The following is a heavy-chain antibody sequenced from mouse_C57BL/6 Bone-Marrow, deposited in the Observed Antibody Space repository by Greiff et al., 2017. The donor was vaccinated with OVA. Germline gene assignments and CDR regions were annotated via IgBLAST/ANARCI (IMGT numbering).Heavy chain of an antibody. V-gene: IGHV1-59*01. CDR2: IDPSDSYT. D-gene: IGHD2-10*01. J-gene: IGHJ2*01. CDR3: ARWGAYLSY. Sequence: QVQLQQPGAELVRPGTSVKLSCKASGYTFTSYWMHWVKQRPGQGLEWIGVIDPSDSYTNYNQKFKGKATLTVDTSSSTAYMQLSSLTSEDSAVYYCARWGAYLSYWGQGTTRTVSS. CDR1: GYTFTSYW.